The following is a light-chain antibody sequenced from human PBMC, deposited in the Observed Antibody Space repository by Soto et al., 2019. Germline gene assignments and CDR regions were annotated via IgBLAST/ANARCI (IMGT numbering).Light chain of an antibody. Sequence: QSVLTQPASVSGSPGQSITISCTGTSSDVGGYTYVSWYQQHPGKAPKLMIFEVSNRPSGVSNRFSGSKSGNTASLTISGLQAEDEADYYCSSSTSSSTRVFGTGTKVNVL. CDR1: SSDVGGYTY. J-gene: IGLJ1*01. CDR3: SSSTSSSTRV. V-gene: IGLV2-14*01. CDR2: EVS.